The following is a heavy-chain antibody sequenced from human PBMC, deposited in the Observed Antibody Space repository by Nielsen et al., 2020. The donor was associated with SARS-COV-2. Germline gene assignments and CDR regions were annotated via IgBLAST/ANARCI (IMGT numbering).Heavy chain of an antibody. Sequence: GESLKISCAASGFTFSSYAMSWVRQAPGKGLEWVSAISGSGGSTYYADSVKGRFTISRDNSKNTLYLQMNSLRAEDTAVYYCARDSVPGGAARSGWFDPWGQGTLVTVSS. J-gene: IGHJ5*02. CDR3: ARDSVPGGAARSGWFDP. D-gene: IGHD6-6*01. CDR2: ISGSGGST. CDR1: GFTFSSYA. V-gene: IGHV3-23*01.